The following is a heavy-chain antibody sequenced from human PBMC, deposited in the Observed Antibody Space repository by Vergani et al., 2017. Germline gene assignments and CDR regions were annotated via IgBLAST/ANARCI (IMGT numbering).Heavy chain of an antibody. CDR2: IHTGGST. CDR3: ARSRPYCTSGSCPTI. Sequence: QVQLQESGPRLVKPPGTLSLTCTVSGESIRSGSHYWSWIRQPAGKGPEWIGHIHTGGSTDLNPSFKSRVSISVDTSKSQCSLKLNSVTVADTAVYYCARSRPYCTSGSCPTIWGQGTLVTVSS. J-gene: IGHJ4*02. V-gene: IGHV4-61*02. D-gene: IGHD2-15*01. CDR1: GESIRSGSHY.